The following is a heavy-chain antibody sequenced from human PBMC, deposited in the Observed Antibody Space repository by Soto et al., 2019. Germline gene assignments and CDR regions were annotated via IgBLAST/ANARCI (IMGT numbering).Heavy chain of an antibody. Sequence: HPGGSLRLSCAASGFTFRTYGMHWVRQAPGKGLEWVAVIWADGSYKIYADSVKGRFTVSKDNSKNTLYLQMDSLRVEDTAVYFCATDAGSSPFEYWGLGTLVTVSS. J-gene: IGHJ4*02. V-gene: IGHV3-33*01. D-gene: IGHD1-26*01. CDR1: GFTFRTYG. CDR3: ATDAGSSPFEY. CDR2: IWADGSYK.